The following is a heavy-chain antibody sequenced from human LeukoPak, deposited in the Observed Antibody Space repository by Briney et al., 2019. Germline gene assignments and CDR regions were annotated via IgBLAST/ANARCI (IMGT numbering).Heavy chain of an antibody. D-gene: IGHD3-22*01. V-gene: IGHV3-7*01. CDR2: IKQDGSEK. CDR3: AAIYSSGYPFFDY. Sequence: GGSLRLSCVFSGFTFSNYWMSWVRQAPGKGLGWVANIKQDGSEKYYVDSVKGRFTISRDNAKNSLYLQMNSLRAEDTAVYYCAAIYSSGYPFFDYWGQGTLVTVSS. J-gene: IGHJ4*02. CDR1: GFTFSNYW.